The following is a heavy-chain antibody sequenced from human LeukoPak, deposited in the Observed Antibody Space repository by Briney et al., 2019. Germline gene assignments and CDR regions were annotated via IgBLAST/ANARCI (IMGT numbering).Heavy chain of an antibody. CDR1: GFTFSSYA. J-gene: IGHJ5*02. CDR2: ISYDGSNK. Sequence: PGGSLRLSCAASGFTFSSYAMHWVRQAPGKGLEWVAVISYDGSNKYYADSVKGRFTISRDNSKNTLYLQMNSLRAEDTAVYYCARDETARLSGWNGDNWFDPWGQGTLVTVSS. V-gene: IGHV3-30-3*01. D-gene: IGHD6-19*01. CDR3: ARDETARLSGWNGDNWFDP.